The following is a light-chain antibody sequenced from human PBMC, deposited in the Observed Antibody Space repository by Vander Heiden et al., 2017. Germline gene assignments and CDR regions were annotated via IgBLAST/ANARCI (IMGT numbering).Light chain of an antibody. Sequence: DIQMTQSPSTLSASVGDSITITCRASQSISSRLAWYQQKPGKAPKLLIYKASSLESGVPSRFSGSGSGTEFTLTISSLQPDDFATYYCQQYNSYQSTFGQGTKLEIK. CDR2: KAS. V-gene: IGKV1-5*03. CDR1: QSISSR. CDR3: QQYNSYQST. J-gene: IGKJ2*01.